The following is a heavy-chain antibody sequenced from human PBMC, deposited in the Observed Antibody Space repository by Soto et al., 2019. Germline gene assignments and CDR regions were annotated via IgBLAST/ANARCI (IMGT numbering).Heavy chain of an antibody. V-gene: IGHV3-33*01. CDR3: ARDNNQSSSWYGLYYYYGMDV. J-gene: IGHJ6*02. CDR2: IWYDGSNK. D-gene: IGHD6-13*01. CDR1: GFTFSSYG. Sequence: PGGSLRLSYAASGFTFSSYGIHWVRQAPGKGLEWVAVIWYDGSNKYYADSVKGRFTISRDNSKNTLYLQMNSLRAEDTAVYYYARDNNQSSSWYGLYYYYGMDVWGQGTTVTVSS.